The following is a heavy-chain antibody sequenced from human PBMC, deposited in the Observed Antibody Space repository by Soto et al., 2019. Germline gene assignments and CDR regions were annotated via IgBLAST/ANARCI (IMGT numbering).Heavy chain of an antibody. CDR3: ARAARGRRYFDY. J-gene: IGHJ4*02. CDR1: GGSFSGYY. CDR2: INHSGST. Sequence: SETLSLTCAVYGGSFSGYYWSWIRQPPGKGLEWIGEINHSGSTNYNPSLKSRVTISVDTSKNQFSLKLSSVTAADTAVYYCARAARGRRYFDYWGQGTLVTVSS. D-gene: IGHD3-10*01. V-gene: IGHV4-34*01.